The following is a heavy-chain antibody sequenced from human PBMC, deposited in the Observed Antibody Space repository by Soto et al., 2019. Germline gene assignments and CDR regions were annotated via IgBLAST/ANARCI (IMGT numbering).Heavy chain of an antibody. J-gene: IGHJ4*02. Sequence: GGSLRLSCAASGFTFSSYSMNWVRQAPGKGLEWVSSISSSSSYIYYADSVKGRFTISRDNAKNSLYLQMNSLRAEDTAVYYCARDLYAAAGTQGFDYWGQGTLVTVSS. CDR3: ARDLYAAAGTQGFDY. CDR2: ISSSSSYI. V-gene: IGHV3-21*01. CDR1: GFTFSSYS. D-gene: IGHD6-13*01.